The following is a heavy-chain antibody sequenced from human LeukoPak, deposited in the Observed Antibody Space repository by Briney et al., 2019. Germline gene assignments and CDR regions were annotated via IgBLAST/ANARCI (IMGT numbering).Heavy chain of an antibody. D-gene: IGHD3-22*01. CDR2: ISSSGSTI. V-gene: IGHV3-11*04. CDR1: GFTFSDHY. J-gene: IGHJ4*02. Sequence: PGGPLRLSCAASGFTFSDHYMSWIRQAPGKGLEWVSYISSSGSTIYYADSVKGRFTISRDNAKNSLYLQMNSLRAEDTAVYYCAKALRYDSSGPPDYWGQGTLVTVSS. CDR3: AKALRYDSSGPPDY.